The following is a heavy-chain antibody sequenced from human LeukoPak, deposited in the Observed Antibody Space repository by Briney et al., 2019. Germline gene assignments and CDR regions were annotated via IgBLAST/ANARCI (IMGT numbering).Heavy chain of an antibody. CDR1: GFTFSSYS. D-gene: IGHD3-10*01. CDR2: ISSSSSTI. CDR3: ARDLTRWLSILDAFDI. V-gene: IGHV3-48*01. Sequence: GGSLRLSCAASGFTFSSYSMNWVRQAPGKGLEWVSYISSSSSTIYYADSVKGRFTISRDNAKNSLYLQMNSLRAEDTAVYYCARDLTRWLSILDAFDIWGQGTMVTVSS. J-gene: IGHJ3*02.